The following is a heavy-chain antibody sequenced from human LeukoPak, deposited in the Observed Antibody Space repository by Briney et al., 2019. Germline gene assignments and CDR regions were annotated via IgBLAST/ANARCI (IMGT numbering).Heavy chain of an antibody. J-gene: IGHJ4*02. CDR1: GFTFSSYN. Sequence: GRSLRLSCAASGFTFSSYNIHWVRQAPGKGPEWVAVISHYERNEYYADSVKGRFTISRDDSKNTLYLQMSSLSAEDTAMYYCARRGGSSGWGDSDYWGQGTLVTVSS. V-gene: IGHV3-30*07. CDR3: ARRGGSSGWGDSDY. D-gene: IGHD6-19*01. CDR2: ISHYERNE.